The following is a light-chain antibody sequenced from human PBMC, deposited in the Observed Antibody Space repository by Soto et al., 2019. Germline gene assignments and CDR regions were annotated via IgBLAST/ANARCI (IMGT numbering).Light chain of an antibody. V-gene: IGLV4-69*01. CDR2: VKSDGSH. CDR1: SGHGNYV. J-gene: IGLJ2*01. CDR3: QTWDTGIVV. Sequence: QLVLTQSPSASASLGASVKLSCTLSSGHGNYVIAWHQQQPEKGPQYLMKVKSDGSHNKGDGIPDRFSGSSSGAERYLVISSLQSEDEADYYCQTWDTGIVVFGGGTKLTVL.